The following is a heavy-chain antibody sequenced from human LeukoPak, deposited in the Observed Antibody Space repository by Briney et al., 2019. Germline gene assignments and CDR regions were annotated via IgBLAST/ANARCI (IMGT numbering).Heavy chain of an antibody. Sequence: GGSLRLSCAASGFTFSSYGMHWVRQAPGKGLEWVAVISYDGSNKYYADSVKGRFTISRDNSKNTLYLQMNSLRAEDTAVYYCARGDYGDYAYYYYYMDVWGKGTTVTVSS. CDR3: ARGDYGDYAYYYYYMDV. CDR1: GFTFSSYG. CDR2: ISYDGSNK. V-gene: IGHV3-30*03. D-gene: IGHD4-17*01. J-gene: IGHJ6*03.